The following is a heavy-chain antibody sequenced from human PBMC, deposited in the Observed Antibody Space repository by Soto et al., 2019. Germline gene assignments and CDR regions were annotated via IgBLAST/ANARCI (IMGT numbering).Heavy chain of an antibody. CDR1: GGSISSSNW. D-gene: IGHD1-26*01. V-gene: IGHV4-4*02. Sequence: SETLSLTCAVSGGSISSSNWWSWVRQPPGKGLDWIGEIYHSGSTNYNPSLKSRVTISVDKSKNQFSLKLSSVTAADTAVYYCARFNTGSYYEAFDIWGQGTMVTVSS. CDR2: IYHSGST. J-gene: IGHJ3*02. CDR3: ARFNTGSYYEAFDI.